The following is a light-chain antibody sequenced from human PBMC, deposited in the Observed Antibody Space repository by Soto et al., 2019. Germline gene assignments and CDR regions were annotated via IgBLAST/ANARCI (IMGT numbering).Light chain of an antibody. V-gene: IGKV1-39*01. J-gene: IGKJ2*01. CDR1: QNIDRY. CDR3: QQSYSAPYT. CDR2: GAA. Sequence: DIQMTQSPSSLSSSVGDRVSISCRTSQNIDRYLNWYQQKPGKAPQVLISGAASLQSGVPSRFSGSGSGTELTLSTSSLQSEDFATYFCQQSYSAPYTFGLGTRLEI.